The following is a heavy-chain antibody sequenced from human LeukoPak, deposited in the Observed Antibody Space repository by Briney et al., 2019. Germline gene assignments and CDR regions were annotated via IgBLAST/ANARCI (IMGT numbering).Heavy chain of an antibody. Sequence: SETLSLTCTVSGGSISSYYWSWIRQPPGKGLEWIGYIYYSGSTNYNPSLNSRVTISVDTSKNQFSLKLSSVTAADTAVYYCAREGIVESFDIWGQGTMVTVSS. CDR3: AREGIVESFDI. CDR2: IYYSGST. V-gene: IGHV4-59*01. CDR1: GGSISSYY. J-gene: IGHJ3*02. D-gene: IGHD2-15*01.